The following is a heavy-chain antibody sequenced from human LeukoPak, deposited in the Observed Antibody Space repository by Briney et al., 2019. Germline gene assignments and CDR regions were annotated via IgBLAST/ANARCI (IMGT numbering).Heavy chain of an antibody. D-gene: IGHD2-2*01. V-gene: IGHV1-8*01. CDR3: AVYCSSTSCSQRDFDY. CDR1: GYTFTSYD. CDR2: MNPNSGNT. J-gene: IGHJ4*02. Sequence: GASVKVSCKTSGYTFTSYDINWVRQATGQGLEWMGWMNPNSGNTGYAQKFQGRVTMTRNTSISTAYMELSSLRSEDTAVYYCAVYCSSTSCSQRDFDYWGQGTLVTVSS.